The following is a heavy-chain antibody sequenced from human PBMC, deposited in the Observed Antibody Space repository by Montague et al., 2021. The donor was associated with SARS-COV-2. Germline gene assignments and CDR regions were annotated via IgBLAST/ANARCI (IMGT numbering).Heavy chain of an antibody. CDR3: ARDNENIVVVPAGFDAFDI. Sequence: SLRLSCAASGFTSSTYAMHWVRQAPGKGLEWVALISYGGTKKNYADSVRGRFTISRDDSKKTVYLQMNSLRAEDTAVYYCARDNENIVVVPAGFDAFDIWGQGTMVTVSS. J-gene: IGHJ3*02. CDR2: ISYGGTKK. V-gene: IGHV3-30*04. CDR1: GFTSSTYA. D-gene: IGHD2-2*01.